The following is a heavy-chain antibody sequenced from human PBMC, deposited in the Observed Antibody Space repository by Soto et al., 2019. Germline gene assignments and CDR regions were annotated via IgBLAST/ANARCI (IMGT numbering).Heavy chain of an antibody. CDR1: GYTFTSYG. CDR2: ISAYNGNT. J-gene: IGHJ4*02. Sequence: ASVKVYCKASGYTFTSYGISWVRQAPGQGLEWMGWISAYNGNTNYAQKLQGRVTMTTDTSTSTAYMELRSLRSDDTAVYYCARDPFEAGQRYYFDYWGQGTLVTVSS. D-gene: IGHD3-9*01. CDR3: ARDPFEAGQRYYFDY. V-gene: IGHV1-18*01.